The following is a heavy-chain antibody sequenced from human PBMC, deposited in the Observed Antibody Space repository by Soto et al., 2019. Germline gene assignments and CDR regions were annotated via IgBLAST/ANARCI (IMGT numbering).Heavy chain of an antibody. Sequence: EVQLLESGGGLVQPGGSLRLSCAASGFTFSSYAMSWVRQAPGKGLEWVSAISGSGGSTYYAYSVKGRFTISSDNSKNTMYLQMNSLRDEDTAVYYCAKELGITIFGVVSSTLDYWGQGTMVTVSS. CDR3: AKELGITIFGVVSSTLDY. V-gene: IGHV3-23*01. CDR2: ISGSGGST. D-gene: IGHD3-3*01. J-gene: IGHJ4*02. CDR1: GFTFSSYA.